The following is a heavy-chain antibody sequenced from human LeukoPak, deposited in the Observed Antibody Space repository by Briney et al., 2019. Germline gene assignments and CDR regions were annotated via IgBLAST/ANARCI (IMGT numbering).Heavy chain of an antibody. D-gene: IGHD4-23*01. CDR2: IYPGDSDT. CDR3: ARLDDYGGTSYYFDY. CDR1: GYSFTSYW. J-gene: IGHJ4*02. V-gene: IGHV5-51*01. Sequence: GESLKISCKGSGYSFTSYWIGWVRQMPGKGLEWMGIIYPGDSDTRYSPSFQGQVTISADKSISTAYLQWSSLKASDTAMYYCARLDDYGGTSYYFDYWGQGTLVTVSS.